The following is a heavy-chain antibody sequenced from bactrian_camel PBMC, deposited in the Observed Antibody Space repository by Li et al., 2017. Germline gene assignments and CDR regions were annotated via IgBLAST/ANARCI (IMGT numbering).Heavy chain of an antibody. J-gene: IGHJ4*01. CDR2: SNSGGGST. Sequence: VQLVESGGGSVQAGGSLRLSCAASGFAFRIADMSWIRQAPGKGLEWVSRSNSGGGSTYYADSVKGRFTASQDNAKNTVYLQMNNLKTEDTAVYYCAAECGYYWTNVPETYWGQGTQVTVS. CDR3: AAECGYYWTNVPETY. V-gene: IGHV3S40*01. D-gene: IGHD2*01. CDR1: GFAFRIAD.